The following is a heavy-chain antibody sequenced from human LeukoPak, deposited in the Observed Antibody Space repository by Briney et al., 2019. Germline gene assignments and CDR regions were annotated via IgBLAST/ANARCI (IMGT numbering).Heavy chain of an antibody. CDR2: ISAYNGNA. CDR1: GYTFTSYG. CDR3: ARAPKVVPTRRPLDY. D-gene: IGHD2-15*01. Sequence: ASVKVSCKASGYTFTSYGISWVRQAPGQGLEWMGWISAYNGNANYAQKLQGRVTMTTDTSTNTAYMELRSLRSDDTAVYYCARAPKVVPTRRPLDYWGQGTLVTVSS. V-gene: IGHV1-18*01. J-gene: IGHJ4*02.